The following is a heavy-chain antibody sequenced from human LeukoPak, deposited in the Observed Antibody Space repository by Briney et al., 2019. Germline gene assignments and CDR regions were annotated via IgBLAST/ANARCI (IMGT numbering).Heavy chain of an antibody. CDR2: ISGSGGST. CDR1: GFTFSSYA. Sequence: GGSLRLSCAASGFTFSSYAMSWVRQAPGKGLEWVSAISGSGGSTYYADSVKGRFTISRDNSKNTLYLQMNSLRAEDTAVYYCAKDPGDSSGYYPNWFDPWGQGTLVTVSS. D-gene: IGHD3-22*01. CDR3: AKDPGDSSGYYPNWFDP. J-gene: IGHJ5*02. V-gene: IGHV3-23*01.